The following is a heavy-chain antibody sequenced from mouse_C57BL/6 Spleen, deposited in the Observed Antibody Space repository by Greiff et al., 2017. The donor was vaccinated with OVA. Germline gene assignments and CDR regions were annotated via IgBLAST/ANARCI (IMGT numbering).Heavy chain of an antibody. CDR1: GFTFSNYW. CDR2: IRLKSDNYAT. CDR3: TGTNYYGSSYRYFDV. D-gene: IGHD1-1*01. Sequence: DVMLVESGGGLVQPGGSMKLSCVVSGFTFSNYWMNWVRQSPEKGLEWVAQIRLKSDNYATHYAESVKGRFTISRDDSKSSVYLQMNNLRAEDTGIYYCTGTNYYGSSYRYFDVWGTGTTVTVSS. V-gene: IGHV6-3*01. J-gene: IGHJ1*03.